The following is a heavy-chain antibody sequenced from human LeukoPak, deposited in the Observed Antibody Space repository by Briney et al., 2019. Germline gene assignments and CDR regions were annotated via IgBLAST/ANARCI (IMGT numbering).Heavy chain of an antibody. V-gene: IGHV3-30*03. Sequence: GRSLRLSCAASGFTFSSYGMHWVRQAPGKGLEWVAVISYDGSNKYYADSVKGRFTISRDNSKNTLYLQMNSLRAEDTAVYYCARDLAGVLTGYEIYYYYGMDVWGQGTTVTVSS. CDR1: GFTFSSYG. J-gene: IGHJ6*02. CDR3: ARDLAGVLTGYEIYYYYGMDV. CDR2: ISYDGSNK. D-gene: IGHD3-9*01.